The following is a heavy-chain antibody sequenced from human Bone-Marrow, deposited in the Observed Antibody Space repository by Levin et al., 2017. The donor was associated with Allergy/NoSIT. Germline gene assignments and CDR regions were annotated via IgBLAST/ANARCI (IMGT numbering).Heavy chain of an antibody. CDR2: IYHSGST. V-gene: IGHV4-38-2*01. Sequence: PSETLSLTCVVSGYSISSGYNWGWIRQSPGEGLEWIGSIYHSGSTYYNPSLKSRVSISVDTSTNQFSLKLSSVTAADTAVYYCARAGMITFGGSQFDDWGQGAPVTVSS. CDR3: ARAGMITFGGSQFDD. J-gene: IGHJ4*02. CDR1: GYSISSGYN. D-gene: IGHD3-16*01.